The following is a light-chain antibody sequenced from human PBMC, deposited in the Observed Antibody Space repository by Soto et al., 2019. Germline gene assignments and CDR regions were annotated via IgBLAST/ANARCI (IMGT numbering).Light chain of an antibody. CDR2: GAS. Sequence: RATRSVVSSQSVSSSFLAWYQQKPGQAPRLLIDGASNRATGIPDRFSGSGSGTDFTLTLSRLEAEDFIVYYCPEYACSPHTFGEGT. CDR3: PEYACSPHT. V-gene: IGKV3-20*01. J-gene: IGKJ4*02. CDR1: QSVSSSF.